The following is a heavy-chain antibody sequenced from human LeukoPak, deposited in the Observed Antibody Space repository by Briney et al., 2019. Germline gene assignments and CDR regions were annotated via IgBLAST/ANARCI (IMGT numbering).Heavy chain of an antibody. CDR3: ARSDGKAVAGPDY. D-gene: IGHD6-19*01. Sequence: GESLKISCKGSGYSFTSYWIGWGRQMPGKGLECMEIIYPGDSDPRYSPSFQGQVTISADKSVSTAYLQWSSLKASDTAMYYCARSDGKAVAGPDYWGQGTLVTVSS. J-gene: IGHJ4*02. V-gene: IGHV5-51*01. CDR2: IYPGDSDP. CDR1: GYSFTSYW.